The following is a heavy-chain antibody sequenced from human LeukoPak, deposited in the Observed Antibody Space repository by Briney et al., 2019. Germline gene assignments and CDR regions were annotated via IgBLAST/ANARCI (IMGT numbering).Heavy chain of an antibody. CDR3: ARDRRVGDYKTNDF. Sequence: GGSLRLSCAASGFTFSSYEMNWVRQAPGKGLEWVSCISGSSNHIHYADSVKGRFTISRDNTNNVLYLDMNDLRADDTAVYYCARDRRVGDYKTNDFWGQGIMVTVSS. J-gene: IGHJ4*02. D-gene: IGHD4-17*01. CDR2: ISGSSNHI. CDR1: GFTFSSYE. V-gene: IGHV3-21*06.